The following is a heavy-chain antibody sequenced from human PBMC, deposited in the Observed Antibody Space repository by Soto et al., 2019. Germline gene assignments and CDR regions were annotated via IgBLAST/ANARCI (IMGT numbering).Heavy chain of an antibody. CDR1: GESFSDSH. CDR2: IEHSGIT. J-gene: IGHJ4*02. V-gene: IGHV4-34*01. CDR3: AREQGSFHS. Sequence: QVQLQQWGAGLLKASETLSLTCAVYGESFSDSHLRWIRQPQEKGLEWIGEIEHSGITDYNPSLKSRASISIDTSKNQFSLRLSSVTAADTSVYYCAREQGSFHSWGQGTLVTVSS. D-gene: IGHD3-10*01.